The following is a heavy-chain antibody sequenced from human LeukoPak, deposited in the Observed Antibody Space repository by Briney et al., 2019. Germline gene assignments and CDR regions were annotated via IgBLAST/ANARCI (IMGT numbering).Heavy chain of an antibody. CDR2: IREERGQE. Sequence: PGGSLRLSCVASGLTVSNYWMSWVRQAPGKGLEWVANIREERGQEYYVDSVKGRFTISKNSAKNSLYLQMNTLRVEDTAMYYCASLDTAKQPLANHWGQGTLVTVSS. V-gene: IGHV3-7*03. D-gene: IGHD5-18*01. CDR3: ASLDTAKQPLANH. J-gene: IGHJ5*02. CDR1: GLTVSNYW.